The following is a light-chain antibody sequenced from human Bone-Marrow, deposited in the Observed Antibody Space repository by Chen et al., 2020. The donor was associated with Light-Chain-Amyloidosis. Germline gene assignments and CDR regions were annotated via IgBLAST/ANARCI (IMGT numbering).Light chain of an antibody. V-gene: IGLV2-14*01. CDR2: AVS. CDR3: SSFTSSSSYV. Sequence: QSALTQPASVSGSPGQTITISCTGTSGDVGTYNNVSWNQPHPGKAPKVMIYAVSNRPSGVSNRFSGSKSGNTASLTISGLQAEDEADYYCSSFTSSSSYVFGPGTKVTVL. CDR1: SGDVGTYNN. J-gene: IGLJ1*01.